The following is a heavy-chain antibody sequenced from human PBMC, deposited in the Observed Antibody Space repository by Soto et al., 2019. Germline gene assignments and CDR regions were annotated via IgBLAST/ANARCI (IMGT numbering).Heavy chain of an antibody. CDR3: ARDPYASTTVTIMEY. Sequence: EVQLVESGGGLVQPGGSLRLSCAASGFTFSNYAMNWVRQAPGKGLEWVSYISHKSSAIYHADSVKARFTISRDNVKNYLYLQMNSLRDEDTAVYYCARDPYASTTVTIMEYWGQGTLVTVSS. D-gene: IGHD4-17*01. J-gene: IGHJ4*02. CDR2: ISHKSSAI. CDR1: GFTFSNYA. V-gene: IGHV3-48*02.